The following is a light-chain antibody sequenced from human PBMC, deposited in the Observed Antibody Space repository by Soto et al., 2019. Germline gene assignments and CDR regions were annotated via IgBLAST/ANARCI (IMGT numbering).Light chain of an antibody. Sequence: DIQMTQSPSSLSASVGDRVTITCRASQGINNYLAWYQQRPGKVPKLLIYAASTLHSGVPSRFRGSRSGTDFPNTITILQPEDVATYYGQNYHSAPRTFGQGTKVEIK. CDR1: QGINNY. J-gene: IGKJ1*01. CDR3: QNYHSAPRT. V-gene: IGKV1-27*01. CDR2: AAS.